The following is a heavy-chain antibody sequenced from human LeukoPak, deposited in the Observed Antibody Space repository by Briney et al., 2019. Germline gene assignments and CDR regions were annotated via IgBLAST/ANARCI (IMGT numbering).Heavy chain of an antibody. CDR2: VYYTGIT. J-gene: IGHJ4*02. Sequence: SETLSLTCTVSGVSTSSKNFFWARLPQPPGQGLECMATVYYTGITRYNTSLESRATVSADTSKAQFSLKLYSVTAADTAVYYCARQTNRGAGNFDSWGAGTLVAVSS. CDR3: ARQTNRGAGNFDS. D-gene: IGHD1-1*01. CDR1: GVSTSSKNFF. V-gene: IGHV4-39*01.